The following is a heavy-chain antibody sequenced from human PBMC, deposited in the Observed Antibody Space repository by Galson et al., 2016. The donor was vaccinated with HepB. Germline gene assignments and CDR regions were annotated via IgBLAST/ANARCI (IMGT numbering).Heavy chain of an antibody. Sequence: TLSLTCAVSGVSISVNKWWSWVRQSPGKGLGWIGEIHHSGRVNYTPSLASRVTISIDTSNNHFSLRLTSVTAADTALYYWARQYWGGPSDYWGQGTLVTVSS. V-gene: IGHV4-4*02. CDR1: GVSISVNKW. J-gene: IGHJ4*02. CDR3: ARQYWGGPSDY. D-gene: IGHD2/OR15-2a*01. CDR2: IHHSGRV.